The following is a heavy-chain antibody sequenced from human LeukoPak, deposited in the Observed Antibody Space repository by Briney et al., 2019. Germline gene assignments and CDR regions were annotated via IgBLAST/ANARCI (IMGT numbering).Heavy chain of an antibody. CDR1: GYTFTSYW. J-gene: IGHJ4*02. D-gene: IGHD2/OR15-2a*01. Sequence: GEPEKISCKGSGYTFTSYWIGWVRQMPGKGLEWMGIIYPGDSDTRYSPSFQGQVTLSADKSISTAYLQWSSLEASDTAMYYCATSPTFLLAYWGQETLVPVSS. V-gene: IGHV5-51*01. CDR3: ATSPTFLLAY. CDR2: IYPGDSDT.